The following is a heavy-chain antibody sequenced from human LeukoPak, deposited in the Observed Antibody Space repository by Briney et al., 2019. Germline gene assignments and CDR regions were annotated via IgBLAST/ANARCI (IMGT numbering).Heavy chain of an antibody. J-gene: IGHJ4*02. CDR2: ISGSGGST. CDR3: AKCPKPAMVDY. D-gene: IGHD5-18*01. CDR1: GFSFSGDA. Sequence: GASLRLSCAASGFSFSGDAMSGVRRAPGKGLEGVSAISGSGGSTYYAASVKGRFTISRDNSKNTLYLQMNSLRAEDTAVYYCAKCPKPAMVDYWGQGTLVTVSS. V-gene: IGHV3-23*01.